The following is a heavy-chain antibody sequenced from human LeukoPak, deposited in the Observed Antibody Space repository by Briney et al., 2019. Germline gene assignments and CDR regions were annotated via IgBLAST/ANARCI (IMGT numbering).Heavy chain of an antibody. J-gene: IGHJ5*02. D-gene: IGHD6-13*01. CDR3: ARDIGPEWSSSWYSPKNWFDP. V-gene: IGHV1-18*01. Sequence: ASVKVSCKASGYTFTSYGISWVRQAPGQGREWMGWISAYNGNTNYAQKLQGRVTMTTDTSTSTAYMELRSLRSDDTAVYYCARDIGPEWSSSWYSPKNWFDPWGQGTLVTVSS. CDR2: ISAYNGNT. CDR1: GYTFTSYG.